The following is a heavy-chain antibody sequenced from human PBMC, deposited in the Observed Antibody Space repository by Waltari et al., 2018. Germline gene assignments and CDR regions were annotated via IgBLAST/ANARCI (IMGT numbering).Heavy chain of an antibody. J-gene: IGHJ5*02. V-gene: IGHV3-48*04. CDR3: ARGLTTLDL. CDR2: ISGSDNAI. CDR1: GFTFRDDG. Sequence: VQLVESGGGFVQPGGSLRLSCAASGFTFRDDGMHWVRQAPGKGLEWISYISGSDNAIYDANWVRGRFTISRDNAKDSLYLQMNNLRGDDTAVYYCARGLTTLDLWGQGTLVTVSS.